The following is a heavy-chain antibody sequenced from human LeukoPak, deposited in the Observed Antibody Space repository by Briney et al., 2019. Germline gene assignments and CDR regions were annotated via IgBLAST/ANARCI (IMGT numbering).Heavy chain of an antibody. CDR3: AREQYGDYSEDY. V-gene: IGHV3-33*01. CDR2: IWYDGSNK. Sequence: GGSLRLSCAASGFTFSSYGMRWVRQAPGKGLEWVAVIWYDGSNKYYADSVKGRFTISRDNSKNTLYLQMNSLRAEDTAVYYCAREQYGDYSEDYWGQGTLVTVSS. J-gene: IGHJ4*02. CDR1: GFTFSSYG. D-gene: IGHD4-17*01.